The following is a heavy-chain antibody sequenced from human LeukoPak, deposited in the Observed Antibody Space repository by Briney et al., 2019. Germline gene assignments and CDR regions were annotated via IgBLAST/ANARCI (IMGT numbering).Heavy chain of an antibody. CDR3: ARTDSSSWYPNWFGP. Sequence: GGSLRLSCATSGCTFSDYYMSWIRQAPGKGLEWVSYISSSGSTIYYADTVKGRIPISRDNAKNSLYLQMNTLRAEDTAVYYCARTDSSSWYPNWFGPWGQGTLVTVSS. D-gene: IGHD6-13*01. J-gene: IGHJ5*02. CDR1: GCTFSDYY. V-gene: IGHV3-11*01. CDR2: ISSSGSTI.